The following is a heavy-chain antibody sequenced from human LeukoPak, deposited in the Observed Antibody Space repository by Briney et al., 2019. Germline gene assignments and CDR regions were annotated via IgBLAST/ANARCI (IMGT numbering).Heavy chain of an antibody. CDR2: ISDYNGNT. Sequence: ASVKVSCKASGYTFTSSGISWVRQAPGQGLEWMGWISDYNGNTNYAQKLQGRVTMTTDPSPSTAYMELRNLETDDTAVYYCARVVITTGGFDYWGQGTLVTVSS. J-gene: IGHJ4*02. CDR3: ARVVITTGGFDY. V-gene: IGHV1-18*01. D-gene: IGHD3-22*01. CDR1: GYTFTSSG.